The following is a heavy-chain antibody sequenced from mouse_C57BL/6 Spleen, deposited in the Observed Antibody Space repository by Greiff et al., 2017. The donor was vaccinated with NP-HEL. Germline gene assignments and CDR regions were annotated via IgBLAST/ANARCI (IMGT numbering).Heavy chain of an antibody. Sequence: EVKLMESGPELVKPGASVKISCKASGYSFTGYYMNWVKQSPEKSLEWIGEINPSTGGTTYNQKFKAKATLTVDKSSSTAYMQLKSLTSEDSAVYYCARMGAYWGQGTLVTVSA. CDR3: ARMGAY. J-gene: IGHJ3*01. CDR1: GYSFTGYY. V-gene: IGHV1-42*01. D-gene: IGHD2-3*01. CDR2: INPSTGGT.